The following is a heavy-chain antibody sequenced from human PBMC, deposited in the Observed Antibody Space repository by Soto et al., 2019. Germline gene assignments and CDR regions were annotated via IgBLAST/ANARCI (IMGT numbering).Heavy chain of an antibody. V-gene: IGHV4-59*08. D-gene: IGHD1-26*01. J-gene: IGHJ6*02. CDR1: GNSICNSN. CDR3: ARERHSGTWDHYYGMDV. Sequence: SETLYLTCTITGNSICNSNWIWIRQAPWKGLDWVGYIYKSGSTNYNPSLKSRVTISVDTSRNQFSLKLTSVTAADTAVYYCARERHSGTWDHYYGMDVWGQGTTVTVS. CDR2: IYKSGST.